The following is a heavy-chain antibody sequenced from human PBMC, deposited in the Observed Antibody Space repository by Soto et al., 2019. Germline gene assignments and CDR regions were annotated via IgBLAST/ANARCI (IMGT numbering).Heavy chain of an antibody. CDR1: GGSISSYY. CDR2: IYYSGST. CDR3: ARAVYCTTANCWDDFHYYNIDV. D-gene: IGHD2-2*01. Sequence: SETLSLTCTVSGGSISSYYWNWIRQPPGTGLEWIGYIYYSGSTKYKPSLTGRVTISVDTSKNQFSLKLTSVTAADTAVYYCARAVYCTTANCWDDFHYYNIDVWGQGTAVTVSS. V-gene: IGHV4-59*12. J-gene: IGHJ6*02.